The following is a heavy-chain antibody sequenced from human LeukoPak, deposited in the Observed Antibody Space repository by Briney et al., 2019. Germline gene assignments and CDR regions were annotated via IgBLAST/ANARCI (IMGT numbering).Heavy chain of an antibody. CDR3: ARGLGYCSGGSCDR. V-gene: IGHV4-31*03. J-gene: IGHJ4*02. CDR1: GGFISSGGYY. Sequence: SETLSLTCTVSGGFISSGGYYWSWIRQHPGKGLEWIGYIYYTGSTYYNPSLKSRASISVDTSNNQFSLKLSSVSAADTAVYYCARGLGYCSGGSCDRWGQGTLVTVSS. D-gene: IGHD2-15*01. CDR2: IYYTGST.